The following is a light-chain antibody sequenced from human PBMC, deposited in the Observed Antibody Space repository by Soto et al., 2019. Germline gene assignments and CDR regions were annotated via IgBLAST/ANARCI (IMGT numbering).Light chain of an antibody. CDR2: GAS. CDR1: QSVSSK. J-gene: IGKJ1*01. Sequence: EIGMTQSPATLSVSPGELATLSCRASQSVSSKLARYQQKPGQAPRRLIYGASTRASGIPARFRGSGSETEFTPAISSLQSEDFAVYYCQEYKYCKKFGRGTEVEIK. CDR3: QEYKYCKK. V-gene: IGKV3-15*01.